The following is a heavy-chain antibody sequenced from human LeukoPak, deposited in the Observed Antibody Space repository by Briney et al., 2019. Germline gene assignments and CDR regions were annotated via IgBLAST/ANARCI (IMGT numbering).Heavy chain of an antibody. Sequence: PSETLSLTCIVSGGSISNSSYYWGWIRQPPGKGLEWIGSIYYSGSAYYNPSLKSRVTISVDTSKNQFSLKLTSVTAADTAVYYCARDQADAGSYFAFFDYWGQGTLVTVSS. CDR3: ARDQADAGSYFAFFDY. CDR2: IYYSGSA. CDR1: GGSISNSSYY. D-gene: IGHD1-26*01. V-gene: IGHV4-39*02. J-gene: IGHJ4*02.